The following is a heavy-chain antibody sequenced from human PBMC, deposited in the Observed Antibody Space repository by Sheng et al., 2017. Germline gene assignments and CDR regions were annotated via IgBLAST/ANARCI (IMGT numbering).Heavy chain of an antibody. Sequence: EVQLLGSGGGLVQPGGSLRLSCAASGFTFTSYAMSWVRQAPGRGWEWVSGITGSGASTSYADSVKGRFTISRNNPNNTLYLQMNSLRVEDTAVYYCAKDLLSISNWWQDEFFQHWGHGTLVTVSS. J-gene: IGHJ1*01. V-gene: IGHV3-23*01. CDR2: ITGSGAST. CDR3: AKDLLSISNWWQDEFFQH. D-gene: IGHD6-13*01. CDR1: GFTFTSYA.